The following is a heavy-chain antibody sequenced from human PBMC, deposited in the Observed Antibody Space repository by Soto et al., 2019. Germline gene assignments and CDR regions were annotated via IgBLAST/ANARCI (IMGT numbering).Heavy chain of an antibody. CDR2: IWYDGSNK. CDR3: GRDGALGETAVVDA. V-gene: IGHV3-33*01. CDR1: GFTFSTYG. Sequence: QVQLVESGGGVVQPGKSLRLSCAASGFTFSTYGMHWVRQAPGKGLEWVAVIWYDGSNKYHGDSLKGRFTISRDNYKNTLYLQINNLRDKDTAVYYCGRDGALGETAVVDAWGQGNLVTVSS. J-gene: IGHJ5*02. D-gene: IGHD5-18*01.